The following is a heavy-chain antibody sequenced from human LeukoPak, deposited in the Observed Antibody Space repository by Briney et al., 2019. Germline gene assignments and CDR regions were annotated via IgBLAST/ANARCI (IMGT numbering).Heavy chain of an antibody. CDR1: GGSIRSSNYY. CDR3: ARSLAGPRARPSDY. V-gene: IGHV4-39*01. Sequence: SETLSLTCTVPGGSIRSSNYYWGWIRQAPGRGLEWIGSIYYSGSTYYNPSLKSRVTISVDTSKNQISLELNSVTAADTAVYYCARSLAGPRARPSDYWGQGILVTVSS. J-gene: IGHJ4*02. D-gene: IGHD6-19*01. CDR2: IYYSGST.